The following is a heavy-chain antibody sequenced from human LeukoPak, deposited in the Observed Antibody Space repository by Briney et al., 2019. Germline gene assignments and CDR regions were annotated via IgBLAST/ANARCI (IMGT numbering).Heavy chain of an antibody. CDR1: GYTFTGYH. Sequence: ASVKVSCKASGYTFTGYHMHWVRQAPGQGLEWMGWINPNSGGTNYAQKFQGRVTMTRDKSISTAYMELSRLRSDDTAVYYCARVTGYMIEDQFDYWGQGTLVTVSS. CDR2: INPNSGGT. D-gene: IGHD3-22*01. CDR3: ARVTGYMIEDQFDY. J-gene: IGHJ4*02. V-gene: IGHV1-2*02.